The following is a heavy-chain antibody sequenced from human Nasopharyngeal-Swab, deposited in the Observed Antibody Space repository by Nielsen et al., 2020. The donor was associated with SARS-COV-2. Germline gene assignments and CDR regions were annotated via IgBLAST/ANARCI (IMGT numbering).Heavy chain of an antibody. CDR2: IYTSGST. D-gene: IGHD3-22*01. CDR3: ARDGGYYYDSSGNYAEYFQH. J-gene: IGHJ1*01. V-gene: IGHV4-61*02. Sequence: RQAPGKGLERIGRIYTSGSTNYNPSLKSRVTISVDTSKNQFSLKLSSVTAADTAVYYCARDGGYYYDSSGNYAEYFQHWGQGALVTVSS.